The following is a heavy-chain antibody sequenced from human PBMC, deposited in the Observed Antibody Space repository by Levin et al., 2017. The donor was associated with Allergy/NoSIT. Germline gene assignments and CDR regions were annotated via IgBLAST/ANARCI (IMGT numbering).Heavy chain of an antibody. Sequence: GESLKISCAASGFTFSSYGMHWVRQAPGKGLEWVAVISYDGSNKYYADSVKGRFTISRDNSKNTLYLQMNSLRAEDTAVYYCAKGSVVVAATGWFDPWGQGTLVTVSS. J-gene: IGHJ5*02. CDR3: AKGSVVVAATGWFDP. V-gene: IGHV3-30*18. D-gene: IGHD2-15*01. CDR2: ISYDGSNK. CDR1: GFTFSSYG.